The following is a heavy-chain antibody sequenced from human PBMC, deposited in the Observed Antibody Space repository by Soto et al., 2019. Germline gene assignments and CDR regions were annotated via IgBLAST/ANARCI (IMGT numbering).Heavy chain of an antibody. V-gene: IGHV4-30-2*01. CDR1: GGSISSGGYS. D-gene: IGHD3-10*01. CDR3: AREDGDTAIDY. CDR2: IYHSGST. Sequence: SETLSLTCAVSGGSISSGGYSWSWIRQPPGKGLEWIGYIYHSGSTYYNPSLKSRVTISVDRSKNQFSLKLSSVTAADTAVYYCAREDGDTAIDYWGQGTLVTVSS. J-gene: IGHJ4*02.